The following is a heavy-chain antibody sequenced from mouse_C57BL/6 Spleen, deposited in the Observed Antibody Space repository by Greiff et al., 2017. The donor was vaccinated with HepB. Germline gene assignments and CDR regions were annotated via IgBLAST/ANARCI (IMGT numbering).Heavy chain of an antibody. CDR3: ARDPGHYYYAMDY. D-gene: IGHD3-3*01. CDR2: IYPGDGDT. V-gene: IGHV1-80*01. J-gene: IGHJ4*01. CDR1: GYAFSSYW. Sequence: LQESGAELVKPGASVKISCKASGYAFSSYWMNWVKQRPGKGLEWIGQIYPGDGDTNYNGKFKGKATLTADKSSSTAYMQLSSLTSEDSAVYFWARDPGHYYYAMDYWGQGTSVTVSS.